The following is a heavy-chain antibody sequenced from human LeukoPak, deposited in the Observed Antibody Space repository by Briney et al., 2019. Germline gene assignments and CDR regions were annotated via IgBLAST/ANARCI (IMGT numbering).Heavy chain of an antibody. V-gene: IGHV3-23*01. CDR2: ISGSGGST. D-gene: IGHD3-3*01. CDR1: GFTFSSYA. Sequence: GGSLRLSCAASGFTFSSYAMSWVRQAPGKGLEWVSAISGSGGSTYYADSVKGRFTISRDNSKNTLYLQVNSLRAEDTAVYYCAKTGPYYDFWSGYYWEGLPYYYYYYGMDVWGQGTTVTVSS. J-gene: IGHJ6*02. CDR3: AKTGPYYDFWSGYYWEGLPYYYYYYGMDV.